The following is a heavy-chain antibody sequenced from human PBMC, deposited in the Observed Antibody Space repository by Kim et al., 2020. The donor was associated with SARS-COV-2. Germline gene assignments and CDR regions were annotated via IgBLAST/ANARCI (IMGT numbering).Heavy chain of an antibody. D-gene: IGHD6-19*01. CDR1: GFTFSSYA. CDR3: AKGTVIGLDYYYYYGMDV. Sequence: GGSLRLSCAASGFTFSSYAMSWVRQAPGKGLEWVSAISGSGGSTYYADSVKGRFTISRDNSKNTLYLQMNSLRAEDTAVYYCAKGTVIGLDYYYYYGMDVWGQGTTVTVSS. V-gene: IGHV3-23*01. J-gene: IGHJ6*02. CDR2: ISGSGGST.